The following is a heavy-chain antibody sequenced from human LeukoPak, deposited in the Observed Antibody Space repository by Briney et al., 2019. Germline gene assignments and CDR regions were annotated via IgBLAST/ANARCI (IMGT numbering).Heavy chain of an antibody. CDR1: GSTFSSYA. V-gene: IGHV3-23*01. D-gene: IGHD2-15*01. Sequence: GGSLTLSCAASGSTFSSYAMNWVRQAPGKGLEWVSTVSGGGGTTYYADSVKGRFTISRDNSKNTLYLQMNSLRAEDTAIYYCAKPQYCSGGSCYLQHWGQGTLVTASS. J-gene: IGHJ1*01. CDR2: VSGGGGTT. CDR3: AKPQYCSGGSCYLQH.